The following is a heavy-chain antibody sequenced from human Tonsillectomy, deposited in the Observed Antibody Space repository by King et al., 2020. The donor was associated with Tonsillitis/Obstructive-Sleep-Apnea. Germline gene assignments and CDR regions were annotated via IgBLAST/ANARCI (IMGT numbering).Heavy chain of an antibody. CDR3: ARVPISTVTNYYAMDV. J-gene: IGHJ6*02. Sequence: QLVQSGAEVKKPGASVKVSCKASGYTFTSYGISWVRQAPGQGLECMGWISVYNGNTNYAQKVQGRVTMTTDTSTSTAYMELRSLRSDDTAVYYCARVPISTVTNYYAMDVWAQGTTVTVSS. D-gene: IGHD4-17*01. V-gene: IGHV1-18*01. CDR2: ISVYNGNT. CDR1: GYTFTSYG.